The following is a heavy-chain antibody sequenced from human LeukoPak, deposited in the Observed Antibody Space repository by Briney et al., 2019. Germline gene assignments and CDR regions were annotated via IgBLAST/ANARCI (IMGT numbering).Heavy chain of an antibody. Sequence: ASVKVSCKASGDDTFTRYYIHWVRQAPGQGLEWMGWINPNSGGTNYAQKFQGRVTMTRDTSISTAYMELSRLRSDDTAVDYCFCSEAGNNFDYWGQGTLVTVSS. CDR1: GDDTFTRYY. CDR3: FCSEAGNNFDY. J-gene: IGHJ4*01. CDR2: INPNSGGT. V-gene: IGHV1-2*02. D-gene: IGHD6-19*01.